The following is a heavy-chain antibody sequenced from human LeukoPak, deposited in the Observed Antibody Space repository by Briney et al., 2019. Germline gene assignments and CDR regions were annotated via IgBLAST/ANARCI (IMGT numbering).Heavy chain of an antibody. CDR2: IKQDGSEK. Sequence: GGSLRLSCAASGFTFSSYWMSWVRQAPGKGLEWVANIKQDGSEKYYVDSVKGRFTISRDNAKNSLYLQMNSLRAEDTAVYYCARVTYYYYYGMDVWGQGTTGTVS. CDR1: GFTFSSYW. V-gene: IGHV3-7*01. CDR3: ARVTYYYYYGMDV. J-gene: IGHJ6*02.